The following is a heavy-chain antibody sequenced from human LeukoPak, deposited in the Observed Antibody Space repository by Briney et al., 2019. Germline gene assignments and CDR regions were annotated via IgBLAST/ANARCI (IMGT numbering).Heavy chain of an antibody. J-gene: IGHJ4*02. CDR2: TKQDGSEK. D-gene: IGHD3-22*01. V-gene: IGHV3-7*02. Sequence: QSGGSLRLSCAASGFTLSRYWMTWVRQAPGKGLEWVANTKQDGSEKYYVDSVKGRFTISRDNAKNSLYLQMNSLRAEDTAVYYCARIFWGSSGYYFEYWGQGTLVTVSS. CDR3: ARIFWGSSGYYFEY. CDR1: GFTLSRYW.